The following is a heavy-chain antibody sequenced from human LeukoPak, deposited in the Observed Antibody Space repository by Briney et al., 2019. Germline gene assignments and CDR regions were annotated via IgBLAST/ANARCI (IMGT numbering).Heavy chain of an antibody. CDR2: INWNRRKI. Sequence: PGGSLRLSCAPSGFTFDDSAMHWVRQAPGKGLEWVAGINWNRRKIDYADSVRGRFTISTDSAKNSLYLQMNSLRPEDTALYYCVKDKTAWLFGGEYYHYGMDVWGQGTTVIVSS. CDR3: VKDKTAWLFGGEYYHYGMDV. CDR1: GFTFDDSA. V-gene: IGHV3-9*01. D-gene: IGHD3-22*01. J-gene: IGHJ6*02.